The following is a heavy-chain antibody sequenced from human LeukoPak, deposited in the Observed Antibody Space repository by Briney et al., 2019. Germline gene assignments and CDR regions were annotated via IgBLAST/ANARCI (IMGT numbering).Heavy chain of an antibody. CDR1: GFTFSNYA. CDR3: AKGRGYCTSGSCYSDY. Sequence: GGSLRLSCTASGFTFSNYAMSWVRQAPGKGLERVSTISGSDGSTYYADSVKGRFTISRDNSKNTLYLQMNSLRVEDTAIYYCAKGRGYCTSGSCYSDYWGQGTLVTVSS. V-gene: IGHV3-23*01. J-gene: IGHJ4*02. D-gene: IGHD2-15*01. CDR2: ISGSDGST.